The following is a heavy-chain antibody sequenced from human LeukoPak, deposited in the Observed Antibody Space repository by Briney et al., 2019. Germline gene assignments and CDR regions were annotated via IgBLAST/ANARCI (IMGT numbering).Heavy chain of an antibody. D-gene: IGHD3-10*01. V-gene: IGHV4-34*01. CDR1: DGSFNFYF. Sequence: SETLSLTCTVSDGSFNFYFWHWIRQPPGNGLDCIGEIDNRGSTQHNPSLRSRVTISVATSRNQFSLELTSVTAADTAVYFCARDSHSGFQWGQGTLVTVSS. CDR2: IDNRGST. CDR3: ARDSHSGFQ. J-gene: IGHJ4*02.